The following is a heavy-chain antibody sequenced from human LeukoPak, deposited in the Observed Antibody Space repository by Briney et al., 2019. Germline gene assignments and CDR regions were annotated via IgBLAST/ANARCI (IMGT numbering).Heavy chain of an antibody. CDR1: GGSFSGYY. D-gene: IGHD6-13*01. CDR2: INHSGST. CDR3: ARDAIAAAGYYYYCYMDV. J-gene: IGHJ6*03. Sequence: SETLSLTCAVYGGSFSGYYWSWIRQPPGKGLEWIGEINHSGSTNYNPSLKSRVTISVDTSKNQFSLKLSSVTAADTAVYYCARDAIAAAGYYYYCYMDVWGKGTTVTISS. V-gene: IGHV4-34*01.